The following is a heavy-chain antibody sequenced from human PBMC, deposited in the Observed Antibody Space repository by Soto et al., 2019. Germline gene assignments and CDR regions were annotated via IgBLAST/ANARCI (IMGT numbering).Heavy chain of an antibody. Sequence: SETLSLTCTASGGAIKNNNYYWSWIRQPPGKGLEWIGHIYNIGSTYSTPSLRSRVAISIDTSNNQFSLKLTSVTAADTAVYYCARGPAGDKVDYWGQGTLVTVS. J-gene: IGHJ4*02. CDR2: IYNIGST. CDR3: ARGPAGDKVDY. V-gene: IGHV4-30-4*02. D-gene: IGHD6-19*01. CDR1: GGAIKNNNYY.